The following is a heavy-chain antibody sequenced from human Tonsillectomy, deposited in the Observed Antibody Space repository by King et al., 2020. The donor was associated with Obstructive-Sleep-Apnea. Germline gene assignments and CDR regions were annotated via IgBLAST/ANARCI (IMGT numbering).Heavy chain of an antibody. CDR1: GFTFSSYA. Sequence: VQLVESGGGVVQPGRSLRLSCAASGFTFSSYAMHWVRQAPGKGLERVALISYDGSNKYYADSVKGRFTISRDNSKNTLYLQMNSLRAEDTAVHYCARGYSSTSGWFYYYGMDVWGQGTTVTVSS. D-gene: IGHD6-19*01. V-gene: IGHV3-30-3*01. J-gene: IGHJ6*02. CDR3: ARGYSSTSGWFYYYGMDV. CDR2: ISYDGSNK.